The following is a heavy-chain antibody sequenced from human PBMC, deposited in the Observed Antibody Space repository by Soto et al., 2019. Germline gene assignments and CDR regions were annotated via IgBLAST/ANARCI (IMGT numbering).Heavy chain of an antibody. CDR3: AKVERYYYDSSGYYSSPLF. J-gene: IGHJ4*02. CDR2: ISGSGGTT. V-gene: IGHV3-23*01. D-gene: IGHD3-22*01. Sequence: EVQLLESGGGLVQPGGSLRLSCAASGFTLSSYAMSWVRQAPGKGLEWVSAISGSGGTTYYADSVKGRFTISRDTSKNTLYLQMNSLRAEDTAVYYCAKVERYYYDSSGYYSSPLFWGQGTLGSVSS. CDR1: GFTLSSYA.